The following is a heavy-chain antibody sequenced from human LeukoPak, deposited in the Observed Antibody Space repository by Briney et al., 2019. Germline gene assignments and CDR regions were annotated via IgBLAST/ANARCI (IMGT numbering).Heavy chain of an antibody. Sequence: SETLPLTCTGSGGSISSYYWSWIRHPAGKGREWIVRIYTSGSTNYNPSLKSRVTMSVDTSKHQLSLELSSVTAADTAVYYCARESSCYYYGRYFDYWGQGPLVTVSS. J-gene: IGHJ4*02. CDR2: IYTSGST. CDR3: ARESSCYYYGRYFDY. CDR1: GGSISSYY. V-gene: IGHV4-4*07. D-gene: IGHD3-22*01.